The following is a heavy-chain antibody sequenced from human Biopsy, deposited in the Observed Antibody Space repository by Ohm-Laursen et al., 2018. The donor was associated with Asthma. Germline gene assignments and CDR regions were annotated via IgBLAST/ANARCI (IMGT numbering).Heavy chain of an antibody. D-gene: IGHD6-6*01. J-gene: IGHJ2*01. V-gene: IGHV4-39*02. CDR1: GDAMSTSGSY. CDR2: IYCSGRT. Sequence: SETLSLTCIVSGDAMSTSGSYWGWIRQSPGKGLEWIGSIYCSGRTYYNPSLESRVTISADTSKNHFSLKVTSVTAADTAVYHCARAVSSSSYWYFDLWGRGDLVTVSS. CDR3: ARAVSSSSYWYFDL.